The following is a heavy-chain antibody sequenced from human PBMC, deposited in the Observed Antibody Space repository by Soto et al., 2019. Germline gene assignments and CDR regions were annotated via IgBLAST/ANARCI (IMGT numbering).Heavy chain of an antibody. V-gene: IGHV3-15*01. J-gene: IGHJ6*03. CDR3: TTYCSSTSCYDRGPYYYYYMDV. Sequence: GGSLRLSCAASGFTFSNAWMSWVRQAPGKGLEWVGRIKSKTDGGTTDYAAPVKGRFTISRDDSKNTLYLQINSLKTEDTAVYYCTTYCSSTSCYDRGPYYYYYMDVWGKGTTVTVSS. CDR2: IKSKTDGGTT. D-gene: IGHD2-2*01. CDR1: GFTFSNAW.